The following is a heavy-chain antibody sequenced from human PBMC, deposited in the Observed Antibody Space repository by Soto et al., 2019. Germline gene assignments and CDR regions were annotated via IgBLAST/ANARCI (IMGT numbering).Heavy chain of an antibody. CDR3: ARHLRGITGTTRNAFDI. CDR2: IIPILGIA. Sequence: GASVKVSCKASGGTFSSYTISWVRQAPGQGLEWMGRIIPILGIANYAQKFQGRVTITADKSTSTAYMELSSLRSEDTAVYYCARHLRGITGTTRNAFDIWGQRTMVTV. V-gene: IGHV1-69*02. CDR1: GGTFSSYT. D-gene: IGHD1-7*01. J-gene: IGHJ3*02.